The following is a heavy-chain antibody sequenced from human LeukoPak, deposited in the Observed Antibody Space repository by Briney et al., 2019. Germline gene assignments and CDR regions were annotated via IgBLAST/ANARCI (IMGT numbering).Heavy chain of an antibody. V-gene: IGHV3-30*18. CDR1: GFTFSSYG. CDR3: AKEDPVSSGWNY. CDR2: ISYDGSNR. D-gene: IGHD6-19*01. J-gene: IGHJ4*02. Sequence: PGGSLRLSCAASGFTFSSYGMHWVRQAPGKGLEWVAVISYDGSNRYYADSVKGRFTISRDNSKNTLYLQMNSLRAEDTAVYYCAKEDPVSSGWNYWGQGTLVTVSS.